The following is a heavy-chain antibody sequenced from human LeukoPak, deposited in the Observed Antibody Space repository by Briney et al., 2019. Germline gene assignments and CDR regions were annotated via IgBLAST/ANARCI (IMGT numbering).Heavy chain of an antibody. J-gene: IGHJ5*02. Sequence: GGSLRLSCAASGFTFSSYEMNWVRQAPGKGLEWVANINEDGRYQYYVDSVKGRFTISRDNAKNSLYLQMNSLRVEDTAVYYCARDRCTLTSSSCFTWGQGTLLTVSS. CDR3: ARDRCTLTSSSCFT. D-gene: IGHD2-8*01. CDR1: GFTFSSYE. V-gene: IGHV3-7*01. CDR2: INEDGRYQ.